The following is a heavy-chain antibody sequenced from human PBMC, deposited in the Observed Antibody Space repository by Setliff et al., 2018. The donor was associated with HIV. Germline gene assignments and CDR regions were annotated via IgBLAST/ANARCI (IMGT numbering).Heavy chain of an antibody. CDR2: IYASGRT. D-gene: IGHD5-18*01. J-gene: IGHJ4*02. Sequence: SETLSLTCAVSGGSISSGSYYWNWIRQPAGKGLEWIGRIYASGRTNYNPSLKSRVTISVDTSKNQFSLRLSSVTAADTAVYYCARTRGYSLYYFDYWGQGTLVTVSS. V-gene: IGHV4-61*02. CDR1: GGSISSGSYY. CDR3: ARTRGYSLYYFDY.